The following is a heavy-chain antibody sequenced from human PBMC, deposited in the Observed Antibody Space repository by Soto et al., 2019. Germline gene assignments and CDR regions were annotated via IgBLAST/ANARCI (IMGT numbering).Heavy chain of an antibody. Sequence: PSETLSLTCAVSGASISSGNWWTWVRQSPQRGLEYIGEIFHDGTANYYPSFERRVAISVDTSKNQFSLKLTSATAADTAIYFCARLVYDTRLNYMYFDFWGQGTLVTVSS. J-gene: IGHJ4*02. CDR3: ARLVYDTRLNYMYFDF. CDR2: IFHDGTA. CDR1: GASISSGNW. D-gene: IGHD3-10*01. V-gene: IGHV4-4*02.